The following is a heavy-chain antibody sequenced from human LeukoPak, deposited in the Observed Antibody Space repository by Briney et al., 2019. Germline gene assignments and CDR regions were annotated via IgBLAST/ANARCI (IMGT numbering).Heavy chain of an antibody. CDR3: ARRSAGVYYYDSSGSGHAFDI. CDR2: ISTSGSI. Sequence: SETLSLTCTVSGASITSGTYYWSWIRQPAGKGLEWIGRISTSGSINYTPSLKSRVTISVDKSKNQFSLKLSSVTAADTAVYYCARRSAGVYYYDSSGSGHAFDIWGQGTMVTVSS. V-gene: IGHV4-61*02. CDR1: GASITSGTYY. J-gene: IGHJ3*02. D-gene: IGHD3-22*01.